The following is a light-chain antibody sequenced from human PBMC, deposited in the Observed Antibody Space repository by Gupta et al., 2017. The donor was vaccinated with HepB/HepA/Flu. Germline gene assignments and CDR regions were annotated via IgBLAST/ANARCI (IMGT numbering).Light chain of an antibody. J-gene: IGKJ2*01. Sequence: AAMTQSLLSLSVTLGQTDSISRTSSQSLVFSDGNIYWTWFQQRPGQSPRRLMDKVATRDSGVPDRFSRSGSGTDFTLKISRVVAEDVWVYYCRQATHCPYTFGQGTRLEIK. V-gene: IGKV2-30*01. CDR3: RQATHCPYT. CDR1: QSLVFSDGNIY. CDR2: KVA.